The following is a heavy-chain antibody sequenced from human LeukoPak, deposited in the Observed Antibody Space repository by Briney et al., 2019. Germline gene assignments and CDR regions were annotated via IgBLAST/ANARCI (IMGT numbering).Heavy chain of an antibody. CDR3: ATTAYYDYVWGSYRYAPGAFDI. CDR2: INWNGGST. Sequence: GGSLRLSCAASGFTFDDYGMSWVRQAPGKGLEWVSGINWNGGSTGYADSVKGRFTISRDNAKNSLYLQMNSLRAEDTALYHCATTAYYDYVWGSYRYAPGAFDIWGQGTMVTVSS. J-gene: IGHJ3*02. V-gene: IGHV3-20*01. CDR1: GFTFDDYG. D-gene: IGHD3-16*02.